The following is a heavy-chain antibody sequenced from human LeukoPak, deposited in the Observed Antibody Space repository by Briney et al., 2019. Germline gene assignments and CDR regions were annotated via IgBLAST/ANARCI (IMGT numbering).Heavy chain of an antibody. J-gene: IGHJ4*02. Sequence: SETLSLTCAVYGGSFSGYYWGWIRQPPGKGLEWIGEINHSGSTNYNPSLKSRVTISVDTSKNQFSLKLSSVTAADTAVYYCARGRVPSIRFLEWSYFDYWGQGTLVTVSS. D-gene: IGHD3-3*01. V-gene: IGHV4-34*01. CDR1: GGSFSGYY. CDR3: ARGRVPSIRFLEWSYFDY. CDR2: INHSGST.